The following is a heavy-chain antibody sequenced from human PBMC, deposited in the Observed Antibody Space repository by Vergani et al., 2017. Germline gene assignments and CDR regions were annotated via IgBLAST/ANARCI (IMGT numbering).Heavy chain of an antibody. Sequence: QVQLVQSGAEVKKPGSSVKVSCKASGGTFSSYAISWVRQAPGQGLEWMGRIIPIFGTANYAQTFQGSVTITADKSTSTAYMELSSLRYEDTAVYYCASELIVVVPAAMDYWGQGPVVVVSS. CDR2: IIPIFGTA. V-gene: IGHV1-69*14. D-gene: IGHD2-2*01. CDR1: GGTFSSYA. CDR3: ASELIVVVPAAMDY. J-gene: IGHJ4*02.